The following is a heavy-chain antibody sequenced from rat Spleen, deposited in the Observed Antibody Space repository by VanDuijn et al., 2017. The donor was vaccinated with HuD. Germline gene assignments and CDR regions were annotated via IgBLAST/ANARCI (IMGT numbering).Heavy chain of an antibody. Sequence: EVQLVESGGGLVQPGRSLKLSCVASGFTFSDSYMAWVRQAPKKGLEWVSSISPSGVSTYYRDSVKGRFTISRDNAKSTLYLQMDSLRSEDTATYYCANAEFGVGWFAYWGQGTLVTVSS. D-gene: IGHD4-3*01. V-gene: IGHV5-25*01. CDR3: ANAEFGVGWFAY. CDR1: GFTFSDSY. J-gene: IGHJ3*01. CDR2: ISPSGVST.